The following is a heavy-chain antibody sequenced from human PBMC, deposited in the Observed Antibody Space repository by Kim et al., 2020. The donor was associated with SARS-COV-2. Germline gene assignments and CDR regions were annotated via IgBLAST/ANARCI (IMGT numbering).Heavy chain of an antibody. D-gene: IGHD1-26*01. Sequence: GGSLRLSCAASGFTFSRYWIHWVRQAPGKGLVWVSRINSDGSSTSYADSVKGRFTISRDNAKNTLYLQTNRLRAEDTAVYYCAREGSGSYYYFDYWGQGTLVTVSS. V-gene: IGHV3-74*01. CDR1: GFTFSRYW. J-gene: IGHJ4*02. CDR2: INSDGSST. CDR3: AREGSGSYYYFDY.